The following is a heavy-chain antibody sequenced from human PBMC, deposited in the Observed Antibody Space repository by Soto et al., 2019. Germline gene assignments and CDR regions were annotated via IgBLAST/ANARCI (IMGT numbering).Heavy chain of an antibody. CDR3: ARVRHVAEFDY. D-gene: IGHD3-16*01. CDR1: GGSISRGGYY. Sequence: QVQLQESGPGLVKPSQTLSLTCTVSGGSISRGGYYWSWISQHPGKGLEWIGYIYYSGSTYYNPSLKSRVTISVDTSKNQCSLKLSSVTAADTAVYYCARVRHVAEFDYWGQGTLVTVSS. V-gene: IGHV4-31*03. J-gene: IGHJ4*02. CDR2: IYYSGST.